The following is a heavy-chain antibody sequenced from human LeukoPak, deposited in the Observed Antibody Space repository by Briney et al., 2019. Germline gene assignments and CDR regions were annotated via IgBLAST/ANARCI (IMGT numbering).Heavy chain of an antibody. CDR3: ARVTGDSDFDY. J-gene: IGHJ4*02. Sequence: SETLSLTCTVSGGSISSYYWSWIRQPPGKGLEWIGYIYYSGSTNYNPPLKSRVTISVDTSKNQFSLKLSSVTAADTAVYYCARVTGDSDFDYWGQGTLVTVSS. V-gene: IGHV4-59*01. CDR1: GGSISSYY. D-gene: IGHD4-17*01. CDR2: IYYSGST.